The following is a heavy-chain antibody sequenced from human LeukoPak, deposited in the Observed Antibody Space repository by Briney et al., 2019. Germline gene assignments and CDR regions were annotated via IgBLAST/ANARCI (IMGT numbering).Heavy chain of an antibody. V-gene: IGHV1-18*01. J-gene: IGHJ4*02. CDR1: GYTFTSYG. D-gene: IGHD6-13*01. CDR2: ISAYNGNT. CDR3: ARDRRWESSSWKEIDY. Sequence: GASVKLSCKASGYTFTSYGISSVRHAAGQRLEWMGWISAYNGNTNYDQKLQGRVTMTTDTSKSTAYMDLRSLRADDTAVYYCARDRRWESSSWKEIDYWGQGTLVTVSS.